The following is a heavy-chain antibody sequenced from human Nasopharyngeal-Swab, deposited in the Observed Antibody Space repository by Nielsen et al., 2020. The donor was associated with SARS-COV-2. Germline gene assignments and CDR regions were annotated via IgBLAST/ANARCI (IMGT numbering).Heavy chain of an antibody. Sequence: GGSLRLSCAASGFTFSSYAMSWVRQAPGKGLEWVSAISGSGGSTYYADSVKGRFTISRDNSKNTLYLQMNSLRAEDTAVYYCARDDYVWGSYRYEYWGQGTLVTVSS. D-gene: IGHD3-16*02. CDR1: GFTFSSYA. CDR2: ISGSGGST. CDR3: ARDDYVWGSYRYEY. V-gene: IGHV3-23*01. J-gene: IGHJ4*02.